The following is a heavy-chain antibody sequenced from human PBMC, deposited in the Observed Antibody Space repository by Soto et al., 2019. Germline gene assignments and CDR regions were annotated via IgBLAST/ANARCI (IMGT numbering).Heavy chain of an antibody. CDR1: GFTFSSYA. CDR3: AKEGSSGWYLEYYFDY. Sequence: PGGSLRLSCAASGFTFSSYAMSWVRQAPGKGLEWVSAISGSGGSTYYADSVKGRFTISRDNSKNTLYLQMNSLRAEDTAVYYCAKEGSSGWYLEYYFDYWGQGTLVTVSS. J-gene: IGHJ4*02. D-gene: IGHD6-19*01. CDR2: ISGSGGST. V-gene: IGHV3-23*01.